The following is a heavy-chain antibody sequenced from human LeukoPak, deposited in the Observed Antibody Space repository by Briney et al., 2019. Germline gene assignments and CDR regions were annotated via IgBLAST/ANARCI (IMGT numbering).Heavy chain of an antibody. CDR1: GYTFTSYD. CDR3: ARVFITPILLVRNYYMDV. Sequence: ASVKVSCKAFGYTFTSYDINWVRQATGQGLEWMGWMNPNSGNTGYAQKFQGRVTMTRNTSISTAYMELSSLRSEDTAVYYCARVFITPILLVRNYYMDVWGKGTTVTVSS. J-gene: IGHJ6*03. D-gene: IGHD3-10*01. V-gene: IGHV1-8*01. CDR2: MNPNSGNT.